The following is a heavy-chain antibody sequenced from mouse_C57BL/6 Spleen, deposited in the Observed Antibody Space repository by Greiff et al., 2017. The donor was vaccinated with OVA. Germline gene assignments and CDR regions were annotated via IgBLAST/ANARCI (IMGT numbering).Heavy chain of an antibody. D-gene: IGHD3-2*02. Sequence: QVQLQQSGAELARPGASVKLSCKASGYTFTSYGISWVKQRTGQGLEWIGEIYPRSGNTYYNEKFKGKATLTADKSSSTAYMELRSLTSEDSAVYFCARSSSGYLFYAMDDWGQGTSVTVSS. CDR1: GYTFTSYG. J-gene: IGHJ4*01. CDR2: IYPRSGNT. V-gene: IGHV1-81*01. CDR3: ARSSSGYLFYAMDD.